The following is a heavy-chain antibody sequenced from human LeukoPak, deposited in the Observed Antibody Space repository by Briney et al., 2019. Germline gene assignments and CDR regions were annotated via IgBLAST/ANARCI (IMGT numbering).Heavy chain of an antibody. J-gene: IGHJ6*02. CDR3: ARFCSSTSCYYYYGMDV. CDR2: IDPSDSYT. Sequence: GESLKISCKGSGYSFTSYWISWVRQMPGKGLEWIGTIDPSDSYTNYSPSFQGHVTISADKSISTAYLQWSSLKASDTAMYYCARFCSSTSCYYYYGMDVWGQGTTVTVSS. V-gene: IGHV5-10-1*01. CDR1: GYSFTSYW. D-gene: IGHD2-2*01.